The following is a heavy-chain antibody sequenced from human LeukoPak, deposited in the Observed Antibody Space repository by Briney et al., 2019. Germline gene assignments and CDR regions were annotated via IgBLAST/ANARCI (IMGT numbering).Heavy chain of an antibody. CDR1: GGSISSGGYY. Sequence: SETLSLTCTVSGGSISSGGYYWSWIRQPPGKGLEWIGYIYHSGSTYYNPSLKSRVTISVDRSKNQFSLKLSSVTAADTAVYYCARTSDGYNPVSYFDYWGQGTLVTVSS. CDR2: IYHSGST. CDR3: ARTSDGYNPVSYFDY. D-gene: IGHD5-24*01. J-gene: IGHJ4*02. V-gene: IGHV4-30-2*01.